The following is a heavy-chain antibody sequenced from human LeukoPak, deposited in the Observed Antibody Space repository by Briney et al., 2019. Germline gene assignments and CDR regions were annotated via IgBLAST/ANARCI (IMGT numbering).Heavy chain of an antibody. CDR3: ARDSSRVPRPDY. D-gene: IGHD1-1*01. CDR1: GYTFTSYG. V-gene: IGHV1-18*01. CDR2: ISAYNGNT. J-gene: IGHJ4*02. Sequence: ASVKVSCKASGYTFTSYGISWVRQAPGQGLEWMGWISAYNGNTNYAQKLQGRVTMTTDTSTSTAYMEPRSLRSDDTAVYYCARDSSRVPRPDYWGQGTLVTVSS.